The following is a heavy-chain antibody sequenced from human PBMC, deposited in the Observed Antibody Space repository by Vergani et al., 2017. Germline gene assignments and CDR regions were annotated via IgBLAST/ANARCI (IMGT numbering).Heavy chain of an antibody. CDR2: IYWDDDK. Sequence: QITLKESGPTLVKPTQTLTLTCTSSGFSLSTSGVGVGWIRQPPGKALEWLALIYWDDDKRYSPSLKSRLTITKDTSKNQVVLTMTNMDPVDTATYYCAHRRQDFWSGYSPWFDPWGQGTLVTVSS. V-gene: IGHV2-5*02. CDR1: GFSLSTSGVG. CDR3: AHRRQDFWSGYSPWFDP. D-gene: IGHD3-3*01. J-gene: IGHJ5*02.